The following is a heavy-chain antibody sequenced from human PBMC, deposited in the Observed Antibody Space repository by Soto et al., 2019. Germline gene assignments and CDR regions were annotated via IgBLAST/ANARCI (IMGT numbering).Heavy chain of an antibody. V-gene: IGHV3-7*03. D-gene: IGHD1-26*01. Sequence: EAQLVESGGGLVQPGGSLRLSCAASGFTFSTYWMNWVRQAPGMGLEWLAIIRQDGTETHYVDSVKGRFTISRDNTKNSLFLQMNNLRADDTAVYYCVGGAGSELDYWGQGTLVTVSS. J-gene: IGHJ4*02. CDR2: IRQDGTET. CDR1: GFTFSTYW. CDR3: VGGAGSELDY.